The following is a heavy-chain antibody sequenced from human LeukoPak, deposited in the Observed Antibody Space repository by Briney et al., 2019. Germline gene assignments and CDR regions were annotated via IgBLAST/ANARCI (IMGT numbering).Heavy chain of an antibody. CDR1: GFTFSNYG. Sequence: GRSLRLSCAASGFTFSNYGMHWVRQAPGKGLEWVAIISYDGTNKYYADSVKGRFAISRDNSKNTLYLQMSSLRAEDTAVYYCARGHCSGGTCYSLDFFDYWGQGTLVTVSS. J-gene: IGHJ4*02. D-gene: IGHD2-15*01. V-gene: IGHV3-30*03. CDR3: ARGHCSGGTCYSLDFFDY. CDR2: ISYDGTNK.